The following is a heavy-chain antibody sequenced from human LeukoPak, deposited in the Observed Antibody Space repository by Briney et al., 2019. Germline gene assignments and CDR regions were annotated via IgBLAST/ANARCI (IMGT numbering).Heavy chain of an antibody. D-gene: IGHD3-22*01. CDR2: IYYSGST. V-gene: IGHV4-38-2*02. CDR1: GYSISSGYY. CDR3: ARVDYDLTFDY. J-gene: IGHJ4*02. Sequence: SETLSLTCTVSGYSISSGYYWGWIRQPPGKGLEWIGNIYYSGSTYYNPSLKSRVTISVDTSKKQFSLKLSSVTAADTAVYYCARVDYDLTFDYWGQGTLVTVSS.